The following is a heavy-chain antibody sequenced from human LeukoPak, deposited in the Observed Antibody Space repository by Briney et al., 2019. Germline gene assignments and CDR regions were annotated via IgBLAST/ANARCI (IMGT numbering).Heavy chain of an antibody. CDR2: IYTTGST. CDR1: GGSISSYY. D-gene: IGHD6-13*01. CDR3: ARDAAAAGLYYFDY. J-gene: IGHJ4*02. V-gene: IGHV4-4*07. Sequence: SETLSLTGTVSGGSISSYYWSWIRQPAGKGLEWIGRIYTTGSTNYNPSLKSRVTISVDKSKNQFSLKLSSVTAAVTAVYYCARDAAAAGLYYFDYWGQGTLVTLCS.